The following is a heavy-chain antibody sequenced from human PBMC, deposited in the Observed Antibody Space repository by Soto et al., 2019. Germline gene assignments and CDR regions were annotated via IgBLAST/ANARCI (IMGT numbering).Heavy chain of an antibody. CDR3: TAETDCSSTSCYTYYYYYMDV. CDR1: GFTFSNAW. J-gene: IGHJ6*03. Sequence: GGSLRLSCAASGFTFSNAWMSWVRQAPGKGLEWVGRIKSKTDGGTTDYAAPVKRRFTISRDDSKNTLYLQMNSLKTEDTAVYYCTAETDCSSTSCYTYYYYYMDVWGKGTTVTVSS. V-gene: IGHV3-15*01. D-gene: IGHD2-2*01. CDR2: IKSKTDGGTT.